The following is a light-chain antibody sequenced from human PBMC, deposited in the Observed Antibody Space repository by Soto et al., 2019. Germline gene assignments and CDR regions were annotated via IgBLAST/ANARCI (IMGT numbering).Light chain of an antibody. CDR1: SSDVGGYNY. V-gene: IGLV2-8*01. Sequence: SALTQPPSASGSPGQSVTISCTGTSSDVGGYNYVSWYQQHPGKAPKLMIYEVSKRPSGVPDRFSGSKSGNTASLTISGLQAEDEADYYCCSYAGSYTLYVFGTGTKVTVL. J-gene: IGLJ1*01. CDR3: CSYAGSYTLYV. CDR2: EVS.